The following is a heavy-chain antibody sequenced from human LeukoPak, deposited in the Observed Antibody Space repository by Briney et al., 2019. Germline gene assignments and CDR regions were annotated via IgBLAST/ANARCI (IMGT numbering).Heavy chain of an antibody. CDR3: ARDLNYYDSSGEEDYYYYGMDV. CDR2: IYSGGST. J-gene: IGHJ6*02. Sequence: GGSLRLSCAASGFTVSSNYMSWVRQAPGKGLECVSVIYSGGSTYYADSVKGRFTISRDNSKNTLYLQMNSLRAEDTAVYYCARDLNYYDSSGEEDYYYYGMDVWGQGTTVTVSS. V-gene: IGHV3-53*01. CDR1: GFTVSSNY. D-gene: IGHD3-22*01.